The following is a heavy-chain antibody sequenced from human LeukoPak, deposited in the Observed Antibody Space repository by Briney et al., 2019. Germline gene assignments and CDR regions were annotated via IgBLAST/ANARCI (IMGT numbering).Heavy chain of an antibody. V-gene: IGHV4-31*03. CDR1: GGSISSGGYY. J-gene: IGHJ5*02. CDR2: IYYSGST. Sequence: SETLSLTCTVSGGSISSGGYYWSWIRQHPGKGLEWIGYIYYSGSTYYNPSLKSRVTISVDTSKNQFSLKLSSVTAADTDVYYCARDKQYCSSTSCYNWFDPWGQGTLVTVSS. D-gene: IGHD2-2*02. CDR3: ARDKQYCSSTSCYNWFDP.